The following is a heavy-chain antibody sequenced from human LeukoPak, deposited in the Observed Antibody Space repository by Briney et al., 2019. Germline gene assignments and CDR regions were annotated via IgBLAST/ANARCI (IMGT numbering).Heavy chain of an antibody. J-gene: IGHJ4*02. CDR2: SSNSGDT. CDR1: GYSISSGYY. CDR3: ARASGSGWSD. V-gene: IGHV4-38-2*01. Sequence: SDTLSLTCAVSGYSISSGYYWGWIRQPPGEGLEGTGASSNSGDTYYKPSLKSRLIISLDTFKNHFSLSLISVTAADTAVYYCARASGSGWSDWGRGTLVTVSS. D-gene: IGHD6-19*01.